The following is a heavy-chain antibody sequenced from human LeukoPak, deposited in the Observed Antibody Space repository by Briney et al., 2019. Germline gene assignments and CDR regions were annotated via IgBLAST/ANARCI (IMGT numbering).Heavy chain of an antibody. CDR1: GFTFSSYS. CDR3: AKVGNWKGPHDY. D-gene: IGHD1-1*01. V-gene: IGHV3-21*01. Sequence: PGGSLRLSCAASGFTFSSYSMNWVRQAPGKGLEWVSSISSSSSYIYYADSVKGRFTISRDNSKNTLYLQMNSLRAEDTAVYYCAKVGNWKGPHDYWGQGTLVTVSS. CDR2: ISSSSSYI. J-gene: IGHJ4*02.